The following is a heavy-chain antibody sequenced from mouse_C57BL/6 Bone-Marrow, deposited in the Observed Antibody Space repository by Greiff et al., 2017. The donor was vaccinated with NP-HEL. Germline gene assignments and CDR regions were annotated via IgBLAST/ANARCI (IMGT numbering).Heavy chain of an antibody. J-gene: IGHJ4*01. CDR2: IRSKSNNYAT. D-gene: IGHD2-12*01. V-gene: IGHV10-1*01. CDR3: VRLLRRRGYYAMDY. Sequence: GGGLVQPKGSLKLSCAASGFSFNTYAMNWVRQAPGKGLEWVARIRSKSNNYATYYADSVKDRFTISRDDSESMLYLQMNNLKTEDTAMYYCVRLLRRRGYYAMDYWGQGTSVTVSS. CDR1: GFSFNTYA.